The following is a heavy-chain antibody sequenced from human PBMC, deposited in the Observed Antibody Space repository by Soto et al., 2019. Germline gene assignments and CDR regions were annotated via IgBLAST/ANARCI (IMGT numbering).Heavy chain of an antibody. D-gene: IGHD3-22*01. V-gene: IGHV4-59*08. CDR1: GGSISSYY. CDR3: ARLQWSHYYDSSGYPDY. Sequence: PSETLSLTCTVSGGSISSYYWSWIRQPPGKGLEWIGYIYYSGSTNYNPSLKSRVTISVDTSKNQFSLKLSSVTAADTAVYYCARLQWSHYYDSSGYPDYWGQGXLVTVSS. J-gene: IGHJ4*02. CDR2: IYYSGST.